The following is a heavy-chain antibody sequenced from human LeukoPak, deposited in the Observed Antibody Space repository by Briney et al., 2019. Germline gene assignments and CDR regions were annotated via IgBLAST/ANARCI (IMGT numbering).Heavy chain of an antibody. CDR3: ARDQAYSFDY. CDR2: VNTVSSYI. V-gene: IGHV3-21*01. D-gene: IGHD4-11*01. Sequence: GGSLRLSCAASGFTFSDYSMNWVRQAPGKGLEWVASVNTVSSYIYYADSMRGRFTIPRDNAKNSLFLQMNSLRAEDTAVYYCARDQAYSFDYWGQGTLVTVSS. CDR1: GFTFSDYS. J-gene: IGHJ4*02.